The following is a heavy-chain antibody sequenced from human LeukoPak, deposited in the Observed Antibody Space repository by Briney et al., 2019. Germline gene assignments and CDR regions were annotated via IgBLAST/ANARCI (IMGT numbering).Heavy chain of an antibody. J-gene: IGHJ4*02. V-gene: IGHV1-46*01. Sequence: GASVKVSCKASGYTVSSYYMHWVRQAPGQGLEWMGIINPSGGSTSYAQKFQGRVTMTRDMSTSTVYMELSGLRSEDTAVYYCARPKSSGYYSKPFDYWGQGTLVTVSS. CDR2: INPSGGST. CDR1: GYTVSSYY. D-gene: IGHD3-22*01. CDR3: ARPKSSGYYSKPFDY.